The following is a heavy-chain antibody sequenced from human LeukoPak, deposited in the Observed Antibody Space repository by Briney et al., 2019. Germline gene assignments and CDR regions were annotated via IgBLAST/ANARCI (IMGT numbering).Heavy chain of an antibody. Sequence: GRSLRLSCAASGVTFSDCGMHWVRQAPGKGLEWVAGIWYDGSNKDYADSLRGRFTISRDNSKNTLYLQMNGLRAEDTAVYYCAKDGDRGQHYYYYYMDVWGKGTTVTVSS. CDR3: AKDGDRGQHYYYYYMDV. J-gene: IGHJ6*03. CDR2: IWYDGSNK. V-gene: IGHV3-33*06. D-gene: IGHD7-27*01. CDR1: GVTFSDCG.